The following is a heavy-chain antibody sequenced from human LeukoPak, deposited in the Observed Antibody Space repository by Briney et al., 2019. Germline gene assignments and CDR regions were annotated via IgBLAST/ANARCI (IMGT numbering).Heavy chain of an antibody. CDR2: IRPSGGNT. CDR3: ARDCSSTRCQGPVFDN. V-gene: IGHV1-18*01. CDR1: GYTFTIYG. D-gene: IGHD2-2*01. J-gene: IGHJ4*02. Sequence: GASVKVSCTASGYTFTIYGLSWVRQAPGQGLEWMGIIRPSGGNTNYAQKFQGRVAMTRDTSTSTVYMELSSLRSEDTAIYYCARDCSSTRCQGPVFDNWGQGTLVTVSS.